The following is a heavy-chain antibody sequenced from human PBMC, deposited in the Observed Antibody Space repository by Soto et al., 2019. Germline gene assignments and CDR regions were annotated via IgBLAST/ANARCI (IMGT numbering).Heavy chain of an antibody. CDR1: GFTFSTYP. CDR2: ISGSAGST. Sequence: GGSLRLSCAASGFTFSTYPMSWVRQAPGKGLEWVSGISGSAGSTYYVDSVKGRFTISRDNSKNTLFLQMNSLRAEDTAVYYCATDKLGYCSDGRCYRPGYFENWGQGTPVTVSS. V-gene: IGHV3-23*01. CDR3: ATDKLGYCSDGRCYRPGYFEN. D-gene: IGHD2-15*01. J-gene: IGHJ4*02.